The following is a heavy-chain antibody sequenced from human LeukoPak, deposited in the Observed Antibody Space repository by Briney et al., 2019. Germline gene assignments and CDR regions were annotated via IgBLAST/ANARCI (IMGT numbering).Heavy chain of an antibody. D-gene: IGHD7-27*01. CDR3: ARDSLGWFDP. Sequence: GSLRLSCEVSGFTFSNAWMSWIRQPPGKGLEWIGYIYYSGSTNYNPSLKSRVTISVDTSKNQFSLKLSSVTAADTAVYYCARDSLGWFDPWGQGTLVTVSS. CDR1: GFTFSNAW. J-gene: IGHJ5*02. V-gene: IGHV4-59*01. CDR2: IYYSGST.